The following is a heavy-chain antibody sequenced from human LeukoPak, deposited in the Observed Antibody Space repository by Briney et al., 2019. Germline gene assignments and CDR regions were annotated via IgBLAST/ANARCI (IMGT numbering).Heavy chain of an antibody. CDR1: GGSISRSSYY. Sequence: SETLPLTCTVSGGSISRSSYYWGWIRQPPGKGLEWIGSIYYSGSTYYNPSLKRRVTISVDTSKNQFSLKLSSVTAADTAVYCCARSYGDYLSNIQHWGQGTLVTVSS. CDR2: IYYSGST. CDR3: ARSYGDYLSNIQH. V-gene: IGHV4-39*01. J-gene: IGHJ1*01. D-gene: IGHD4-17*01.